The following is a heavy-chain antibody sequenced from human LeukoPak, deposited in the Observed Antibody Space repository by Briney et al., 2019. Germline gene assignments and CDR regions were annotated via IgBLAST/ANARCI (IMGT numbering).Heavy chain of an antibody. J-gene: IGHJ4*02. Sequence: GGSLRLSCAASGFTVSSNYMSWVHQAQGKGLEWVSVIYSDGSTYYADFVKGRFTISRDSSKNTLHLQVNSLRAEDTAVYYCALTMVHLGRLDYYFHYWGRGTLVTVSS. CDR1: GFTVSSNY. D-gene: IGHD3-10*01. CDR2: IYSDGST. V-gene: IGHV3-53*01. CDR3: ALTMVHLGRLDYYFHY.